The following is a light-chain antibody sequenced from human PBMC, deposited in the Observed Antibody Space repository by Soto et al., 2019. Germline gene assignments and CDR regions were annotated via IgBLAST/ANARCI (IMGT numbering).Light chain of an antibody. CDR2: DAS. CDR3: QQRSNWLT. V-gene: IGKV3-11*01. Sequence: VVRPSAAALALSRVGTDSVSFRASQSVRSYLAWYQQKPGQAPRPLISDASTRATGIPARFTGSGSGTDFTLTPSSLEPEDFAVYYCQQRSNWLTCGGGTKGDI. CDR1: QSVRSY. J-gene: IGKJ4*01.